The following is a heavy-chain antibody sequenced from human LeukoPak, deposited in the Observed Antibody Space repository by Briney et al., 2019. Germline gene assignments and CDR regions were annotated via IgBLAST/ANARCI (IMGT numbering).Heavy chain of an antibody. V-gene: IGHV3-7*01. CDR2: IMQDGSEK. J-gene: IGHJ3*01. Sequence: GGSLRLSCIASGFTFSSHWMNWVRQAPGKGLEWVANIMQDGSEKYYVDSVKGRFIISRDNAKNSLYLQMHSLRAEDTAVYYCARESTKYGAYVSGFDFWGQGTMVTVSS. CDR3: ARESTKYGAYVSGFDF. D-gene: IGHD4-17*01. CDR1: GFTFSSHW.